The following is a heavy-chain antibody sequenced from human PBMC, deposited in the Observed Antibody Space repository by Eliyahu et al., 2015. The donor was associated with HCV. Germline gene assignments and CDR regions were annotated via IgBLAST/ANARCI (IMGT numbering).Heavy chain of an antibody. D-gene: IGHD3/OR15-3a*01. Sequence: GRVTITADESTSTAYMELSSLRSEDTAVYYCARARDGFFVWGQGTLVTVSS. V-gene: IGHV1-69*01. CDR3: ARARDGFFV. J-gene: IGHJ4*02.